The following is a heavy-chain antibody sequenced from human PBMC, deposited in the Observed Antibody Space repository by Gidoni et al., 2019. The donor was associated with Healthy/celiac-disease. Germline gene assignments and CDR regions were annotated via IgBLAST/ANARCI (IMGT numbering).Heavy chain of an antibody. J-gene: IGHJ4*02. V-gene: IGHV4-34*01. Sequence: QVQLQQWGAGLLKPSETLSLTCAVYGGSCSGYYWSWIRQPPGKGLEWIGEINHSGSTNYNPSLKSRVTISVDTSKNQFSLKLSSVTAADTAVYYCARGGPGYSSGWYRYWGQGTLVTVSS. CDR1: GGSCSGYY. CDR3: ARGGPGYSSGWYRY. CDR2: INHSGST. D-gene: IGHD6-19*01.